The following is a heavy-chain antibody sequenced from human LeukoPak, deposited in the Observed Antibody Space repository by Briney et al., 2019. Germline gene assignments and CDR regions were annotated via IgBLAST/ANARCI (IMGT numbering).Heavy chain of an antibody. J-gene: IGHJ5*02. CDR1: GGSISSHY. D-gene: IGHD2-2*01. CDR3: ARFTVPAAITGGWFDP. Sequence: SETLSLTCTVSGGSISSHYWSWIRRPPGKGLEWIGYIFYSGTTNYNPSLKSRVTISIDTSKNQFSLKLSSVTAADTAVYYCARFTVPAAITGGWFDPWGQGTLVTVSS. V-gene: IGHV4-59*11. CDR2: IFYSGTT.